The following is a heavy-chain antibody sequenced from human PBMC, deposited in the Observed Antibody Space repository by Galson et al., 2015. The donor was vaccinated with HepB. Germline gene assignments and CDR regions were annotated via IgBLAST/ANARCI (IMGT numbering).Heavy chain of an antibody. CDR3: VKEELLRGRSAGPFYYFDH. V-gene: IGHV3-23*01. D-gene: IGHD3-10*01. Sequence: SLRLSCAAAGFTFRNSAMSWVRQAPGKGLEWVSGISGSGESTYHADSVKGRFTISRDNSKNTLYLQMNSLRAEDTAIYYCVKEELLRGRSAGPFYYFDHWGQGTLVTVSS. CDR2: ISGSGEST. CDR1: GFTFRNSA. J-gene: IGHJ4*02.